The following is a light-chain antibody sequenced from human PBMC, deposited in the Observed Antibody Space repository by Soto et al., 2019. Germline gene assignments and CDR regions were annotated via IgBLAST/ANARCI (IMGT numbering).Light chain of an antibody. V-gene: IGKV3-15*01. J-gene: IGKJ1*01. CDR1: QSVSSN. CDR3: QQYNNWPWT. CDR2: GAS. Sequence: EIVMTQSQATLSVCPGERATLSFGASQSVSSNLAWYQQKPGQAPRLLIYGASTRATGIPARFSGSGSGTEFTLTISSLHSEDFAVYYCQQYNNWPWTFGQGTKVDI.